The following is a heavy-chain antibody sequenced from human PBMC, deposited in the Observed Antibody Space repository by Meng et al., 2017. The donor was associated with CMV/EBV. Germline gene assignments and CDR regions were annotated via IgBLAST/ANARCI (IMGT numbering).Heavy chain of an antibody. V-gene: IGHV1-46*01. J-gene: IGHJ6*02. D-gene: IGHD2-2*01. Sequence: ASVKVSCKASGYTFTSYYMHWVRQAPGQGLEWMGIINPSGGSTSYAQKFQGRVTMTRDTSTSIVYMELSSLRSEDTAVYYCAREIIVVPAADYYYGMDVWGQGTTVTVSS. CDR2: INPSGGST. CDR3: AREIIVVPAADYYYGMDV. CDR1: GYTFTSYY.